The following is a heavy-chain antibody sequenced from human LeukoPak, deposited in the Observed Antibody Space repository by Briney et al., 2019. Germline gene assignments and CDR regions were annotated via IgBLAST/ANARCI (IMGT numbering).Heavy chain of an antibody. Sequence: DSVKVSCKASGYTFTSYDINRVRNATGQGLEWMGWMNPNSGNTGYAQKFQGRVTMTRNTSISTAYMELSSLRSEDTAVYYCARGHDYGDYLDYWGQGTLVTVSS. CDR3: ARGHDYGDYLDY. CDR1: GYTFTSYD. V-gene: IGHV1-8*01. CDR2: MNPNSGNT. D-gene: IGHD4-17*01. J-gene: IGHJ4*02.